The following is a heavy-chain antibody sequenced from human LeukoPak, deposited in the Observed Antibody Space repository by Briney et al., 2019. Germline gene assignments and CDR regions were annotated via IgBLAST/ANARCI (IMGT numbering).Heavy chain of an antibody. CDR2: ISGSGGST. V-gene: IGHV3-23*01. J-gene: IGHJ4*02. D-gene: IGHD3-10*01. CDR3: AKDPHYYGSGDFDY. Sequence: GGSLRLSXAXXGXXFXSYAMSWVRQAPGKGLEWVSAISGSGGSTYYADSVKGRFTISRDNSKNTLYLQMNSLRAEDTAVYYCAKDPHYYGSGDFDYWGQGTLVTVSS. CDR1: GXXFXSYA.